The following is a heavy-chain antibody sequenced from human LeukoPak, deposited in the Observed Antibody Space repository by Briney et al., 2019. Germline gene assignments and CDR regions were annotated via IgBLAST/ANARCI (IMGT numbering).Heavy chain of an antibody. Sequence: PGGSLRLSCAASGFTFSSYWMSWVRQAPGKGLEWVANIKQDGSEKYYVDSVKGRFTISRDNAKNSLYLQMNSLRAEDTAVYYCARSGGGYSYGSDAFDIWGQGIMVTVSS. CDR3: ARSGGGYSYGSDAFDI. CDR1: GFTFSSYW. CDR2: IKQDGSEK. J-gene: IGHJ3*02. V-gene: IGHV3-7*03. D-gene: IGHD5-18*01.